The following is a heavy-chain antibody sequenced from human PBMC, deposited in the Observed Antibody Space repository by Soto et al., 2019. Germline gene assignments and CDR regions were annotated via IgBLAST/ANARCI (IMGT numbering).Heavy chain of an antibody. V-gene: IGHV3-7*03. CDR3: ATERWDIVVVVAATQSDY. CDR1: GFTPGSYW. D-gene: IGHD2-15*01. Sequence: PGGSLRLSCAASGFTPGSYWMSWVRQAPGMGPEWVANIQEDGSVKYYVDSVEGRFTISRDNAKNTLYLQMNSLRAEDTAVYYCATERWDIVVVVAATQSDYWGQGTLVTVSS. CDR2: IQEDGSVK. J-gene: IGHJ4*02.